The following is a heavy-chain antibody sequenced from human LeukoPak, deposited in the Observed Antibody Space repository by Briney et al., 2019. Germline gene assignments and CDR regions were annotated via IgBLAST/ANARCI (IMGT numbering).Heavy chain of an antibody. V-gene: IGHV3-30*18. CDR1: GFTFSSYG. J-gene: IGHJ4*02. CDR3: AKDREMATITGTFDY. D-gene: IGHD5-24*01. Sequence: GGSLRLSCAASGFTFSSYGMPRVRQAPGKGLEWVAVISYDGSNKYYADSVKGRFTISRDNSKNTLYLQMNSLRAEDTAVYYCAKDREMATITGTFDYWGQGTLVTVSS. CDR2: ISYDGSNK.